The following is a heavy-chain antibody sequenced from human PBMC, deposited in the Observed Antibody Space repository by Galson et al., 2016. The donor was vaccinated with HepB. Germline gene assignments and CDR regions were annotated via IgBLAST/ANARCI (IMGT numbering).Heavy chain of an antibody. CDR2: ISAYNANT. CDR3: AGGIVAAGLGLPNLDY. J-gene: IGHJ4*02. Sequence: SVKVSCKASGYTFSSYGINWVRQAPGQGLEWVGWISAYNANTNNAQKVQGRVTMTTDTSTSTAYMEVRSLRSDDTAVYFCAGGIVAAGLGLPNLDYWGQGTLVTVSS. CDR1: GYTFSSYG. D-gene: IGHD6-13*01. V-gene: IGHV1-18*01.